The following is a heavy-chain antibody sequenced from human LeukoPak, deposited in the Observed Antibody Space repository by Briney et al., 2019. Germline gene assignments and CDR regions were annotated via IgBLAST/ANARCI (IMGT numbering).Heavy chain of an antibody. CDR2: IYYSGST. Sequence: KSSETLSLTCTVSGGSISSYYWSWIRQPPGKGLEWIGYIYYSGSTNYNPSLKSRVTISVDTSKNQFSLKLSSVTAADTAVYYCARARFGLYYFHYWGQGTLVTVSS. J-gene: IGHJ4*02. CDR1: GGSISSYY. CDR3: ARARFGLYYFHY. D-gene: IGHD3-10*01. V-gene: IGHV4-59*01.